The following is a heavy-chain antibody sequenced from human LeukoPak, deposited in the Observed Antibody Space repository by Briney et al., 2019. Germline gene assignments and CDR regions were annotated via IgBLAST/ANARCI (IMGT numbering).Heavy chain of an antibody. V-gene: IGHV1-2*02. J-gene: IGHJ5*02. Sequence: ASVKVSCKASGYTFTGYYMHWVRQAPGQGLEWMGWINPNSGGTNYAQKFPGRVTMTRDTSISTAYMELSRLRSDDTAVYYCARDLPPRLCSTTSWRQNWFDPWGQGTLVTVSS. CDR2: INPNSGGT. CDR3: ARDLPPRLCSTTSWRQNWFDP. CDR1: GYTFTGYY. D-gene: IGHD2-2*01.